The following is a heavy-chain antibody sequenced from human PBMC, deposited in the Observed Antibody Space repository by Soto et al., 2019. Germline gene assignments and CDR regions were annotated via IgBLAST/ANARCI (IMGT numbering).Heavy chain of an antibody. V-gene: IGHV1-24*01. J-gene: IGHJ4*02. D-gene: IGHD6-13*01. CDR1: GYTLTELS. Sequence: ASVKVSCKVSGYTLTELSMHWVRQAPGKGLEWMGGFDPEDGETIYAQKFQGRVTMTEDTSTDTAYMELSSLRSEDTAVYYCATAAGTKNYFDYWGQGTLVTVSS. CDR3: ATAAGTKNYFDY. CDR2: FDPEDGET.